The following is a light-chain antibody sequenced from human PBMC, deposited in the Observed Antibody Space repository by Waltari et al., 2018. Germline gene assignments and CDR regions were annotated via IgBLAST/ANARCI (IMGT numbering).Light chain of an antibody. V-gene: IGKV3-20*01. J-gene: IGKJ1*01. Sequence: EIVLTKPPGTLPLSPGERATPSCRPSQSVGRTLAWYQQKPGQAPRRLMYVASSRATGTPDRFSGSGCGTDFSLTISRLEPADFAVYYCQKYVRLPATFGQGTKVEIK. CDR1: QSVGRT. CDR3: QKYVRLPAT. CDR2: VAS.